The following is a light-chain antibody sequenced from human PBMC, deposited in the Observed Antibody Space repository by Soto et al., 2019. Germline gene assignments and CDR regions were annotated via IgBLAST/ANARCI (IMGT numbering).Light chain of an antibody. CDR3: QQLNSYPLT. J-gene: IGKJ4*01. Sequence: IQLTQSPSSLSASVGDRVTITCRASQDISNYLAWYQQKPGKAPKLLIYTASTLQSGVPSRFSGSESGTDFTLTINSLQPEDFATYYCQQLNSYPLTFGGGTKVEIK. CDR1: QDISNY. CDR2: TAS. V-gene: IGKV1-9*01.